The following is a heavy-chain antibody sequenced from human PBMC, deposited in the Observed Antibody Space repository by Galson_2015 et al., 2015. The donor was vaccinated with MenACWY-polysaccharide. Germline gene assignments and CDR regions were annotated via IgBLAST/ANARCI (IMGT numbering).Heavy chain of an antibody. D-gene: IGHD3-3*01. CDR2: MACVGSDT. J-gene: IGHJ4*02. V-gene: IGHV3-30*18. CDR1: GSTFSNYF. Sequence: SLRLSCAASGSTFSNYFMTWVRQAPGKGPEWMAVMACVGSDTFYADSVKGRFTISRDNSKSTLYLQLNSLRAEDTAVYYCAKDQGGRYYDFWSGSKGVLVDWGQGTLVTVSS. CDR3: AKDQGGRYYDFWSGSKGVLVD.